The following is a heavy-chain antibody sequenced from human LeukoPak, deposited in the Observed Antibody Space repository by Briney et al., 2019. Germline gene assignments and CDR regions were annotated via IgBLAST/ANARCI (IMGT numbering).Heavy chain of an antibody. CDR1: GGTFSSYA. CDR3: ARGGQDIVVVPAAIHLYNWFDP. J-gene: IGHJ5*02. Sequence: ASVKVSCKAFGGTFSSYAISWVRQAPGQGLEWMGRIIPILGIANYAQKFQGRVTITADKSTSTAYMELSSLRSEDTAVYYCARGGQDIVVVPAAIHLYNWFDPWGQGTLVTVSS. CDR2: IIPILGIA. V-gene: IGHV1-69*04. D-gene: IGHD2-2*02.